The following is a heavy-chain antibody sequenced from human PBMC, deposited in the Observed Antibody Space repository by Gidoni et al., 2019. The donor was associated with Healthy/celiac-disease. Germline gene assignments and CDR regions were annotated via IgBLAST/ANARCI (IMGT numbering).Heavy chain of an antibody. V-gene: IGHV3-23*01. D-gene: IGHD2-15*01. CDR2: ISGSGGST. J-gene: IGHJ3*02. CDR3: AKEFCSGGSCYYMAFDI. CDR1: GFTFSSYA. Sequence: EVQLLESGGGLVQPGGSLRLSCAASGFTFSSYAMSWVRQAPGKGLEWVSAISGSGGSTYYADSVKGRFTISRDNSKNTLYLQMNSLRAEDTAVYYCAKEFCSGGSCYYMAFDIWGQGTMVTVSS.